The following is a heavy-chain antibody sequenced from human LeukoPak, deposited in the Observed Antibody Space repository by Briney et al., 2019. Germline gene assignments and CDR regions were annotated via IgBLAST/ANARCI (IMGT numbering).Heavy chain of an antibody. CDR3: AKGYDYGDYGFDY. V-gene: IGHV3-30*02. CDR2: IRYDRSNK. CDR1: GFAFSSYG. D-gene: IGHD4-17*01. Sequence: GGSLRLSCAASGFAFSSYGMHWVRQAPGKGLEWVAFIRYDRSNKYYADSVKGRFTISRDNSKNTLYLQMNSLRGEDTAVYYCAKGYDYGDYGFDYWGQGTLVTVFS. J-gene: IGHJ4*02.